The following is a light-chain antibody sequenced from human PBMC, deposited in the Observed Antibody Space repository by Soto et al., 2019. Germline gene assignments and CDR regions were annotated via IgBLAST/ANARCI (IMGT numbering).Light chain of an antibody. CDR2: GTS. Sequence: EIVLTQSPATLSLSPGERATLSCRASQSVSSSYLAWYQQKPGQAPRFLIYGTSSRATGIPDRFSGSGSGTDFSLTISRLEPEDFAVYYCQQYNNWPPITFGQGTRLEIK. CDR1: QSVSSSY. J-gene: IGKJ5*01. V-gene: IGKV3-20*01. CDR3: QQYNNWPPIT.